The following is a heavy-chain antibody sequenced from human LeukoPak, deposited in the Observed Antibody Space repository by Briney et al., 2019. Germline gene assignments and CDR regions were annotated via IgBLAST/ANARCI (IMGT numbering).Heavy chain of an antibody. CDR3: ARDPATIVIGILDY. V-gene: IGHV3-7*01. Sequence: GGSLRLSCVASGFTFSNYWMTWVRQAPGKGLEGVAHIKQDGTDKYYADSVKGRFTISRDNAKNSLYLQMSSLRAEDTAVYYCARDPATIVIGILDYWGQGALVTVSS. CDR1: GFTFSNYW. CDR2: IKQDGTDK. J-gene: IGHJ4*02. D-gene: IGHD2-15*01.